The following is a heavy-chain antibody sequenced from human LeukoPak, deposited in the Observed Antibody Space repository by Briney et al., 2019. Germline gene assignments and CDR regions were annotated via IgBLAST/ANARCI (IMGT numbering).Heavy chain of an antibody. CDR2: ISGSGDST. CDR3: AKRLFDN. Sequence: GGSLRHSCATSGFSFSSYAMNWVRQAPGKGLAWVSAISGSGDSTYYADSVKGRFTISRDNSKNTLYLQMNSLRAEDTAVYYCAKRLFDNWGQGTLVTVSS. D-gene: IGHD3-16*01. J-gene: IGHJ4*02. V-gene: IGHV3-23*01. CDR1: GFSFSSYA.